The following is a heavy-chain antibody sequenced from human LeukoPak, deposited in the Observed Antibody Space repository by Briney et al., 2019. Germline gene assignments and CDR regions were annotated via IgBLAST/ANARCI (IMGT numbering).Heavy chain of an antibody. V-gene: IGHV1-2*02. J-gene: IGHJ4*02. CDR1: GYTFTGYY. CDR3: ARDVGHCSGGACPIFAY. CDR2: IDPKRGGT. Sequence: ASVKVSCEASGYTFTGYYMHWGRQAPGQGLEWMGWIDPKRGGTKYAQKFQGRVTLTRDTSISAAYTELSSQSSDDAAVYYCARDVGHCSGGACPIFAYWGQGPLVTVS. D-gene: IGHD2-15*01.